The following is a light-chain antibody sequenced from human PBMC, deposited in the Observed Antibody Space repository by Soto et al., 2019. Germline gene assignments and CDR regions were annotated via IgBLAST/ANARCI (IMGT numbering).Light chain of an antibody. CDR3: SSYAGSSVV. J-gene: IGLJ2*01. CDR2: GVS. CDR1: SSDVGSYNL. Sequence: QSALTQPPSASGSPGQSVTISCTGTSSDVGSYNLVSRHQQHPGKAPKVMIYGVSQRPSGVPDRFSGSKSGNTASLTVSGLQAEDEADYYCSSYAGSSVVFGAGTKLTVL. V-gene: IGLV2-8*01.